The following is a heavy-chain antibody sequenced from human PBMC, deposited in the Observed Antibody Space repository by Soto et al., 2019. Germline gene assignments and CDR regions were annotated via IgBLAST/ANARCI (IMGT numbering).Heavy chain of an antibody. CDR2: ISTTGAII. Sequence: SLRLSCAASGITFSSYEMNWVRQAPGKGLEWVSYISTTGAIIYYADSVKGRFTISRDNAKNSLYLQMNSLRAEDTAVYYCARYCSGGSCYDGNMDVWGQGTTVTVSS. CDR1: GITFSSYE. CDR3: ARYCSGGSCYDGNMDV. J-gene: IGHJ6*02. V-gene: IGHV3-48*03. D-gene: IGHD2-15*01.